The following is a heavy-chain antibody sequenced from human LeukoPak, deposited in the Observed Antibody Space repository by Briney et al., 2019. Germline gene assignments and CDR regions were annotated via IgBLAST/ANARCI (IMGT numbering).Heavy chain of an antibody. CDR3: ARGDWNYVGDWFDP. Sequence: SETLSLTCAVYGVSFSGYYWSWIRQPPGKGLEWIGEINHSGSTNYNPSLKSRVTISVDTSKNQFSLKLSSVTAADTAVYYCARGDWNYVGDWFDPWGQGTLVTVSS. CDR1: GVSFSGYY. V-gene: IGHV4-34*01. D-gene: IGHD1-7*01. J-gene: IGHJ5*02. CDR2: INHSGST.